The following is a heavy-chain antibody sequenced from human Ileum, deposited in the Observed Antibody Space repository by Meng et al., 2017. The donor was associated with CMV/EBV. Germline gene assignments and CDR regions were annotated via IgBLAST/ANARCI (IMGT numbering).Heavy chain of an antibody. J-gene: IGHJ4*02. CDR2: IDTNTGNP. D-gene: IGHD1-26*01. CDR3: ARDGLSGRYFDY. CDR1: GYTFTSNN. Sequence: QVHLVQSGSELKKPGASVKVSCKTSGYTFTSNNIIWVRQAPGQGPEWMGWIDTNTGNPTYAQGFTGRFVFSLDTSVNTAYLQISSLKAEDTAVYYCARDGLSGRYFDYWGQGTLVTFSS. V-gene: IGHV7-4-1*02.